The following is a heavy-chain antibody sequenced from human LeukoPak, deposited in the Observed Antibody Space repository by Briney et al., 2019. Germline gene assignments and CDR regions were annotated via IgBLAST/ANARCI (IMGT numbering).Heavy chain of an antibody. Sequence: GGSLRLSCAASGFTFSSYSMNWVRQAPGKGLEWVSSISSSSSYIYYADSVKGRFTISRDNAKNSVYLQINRLRAEDTAVYYCARRGTIAVPVFWFDPWGHGTLVIVSS. CDR2: ISSSSSYI. J-gene: IGHJ5*02. CDR3: ARRGTIAVPVFWFDP. V-gene: IGHV3-21*01. CDR1: GFTFSSYS. D-gene: IGHD6-19*01.